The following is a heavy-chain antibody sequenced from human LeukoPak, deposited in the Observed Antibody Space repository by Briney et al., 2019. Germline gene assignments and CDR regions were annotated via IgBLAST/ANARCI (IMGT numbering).Heavy chain of an antibody. CDR2: INRSGST. D-gene: IGHD5-18*01. CDR1: GGSFSGYY. V-gene: IGHV4-34*01. CDR3: ARAGGRGYSGTSLDY. Sequence: SETLSLTCAVYGGSFSGYYWSWIRQPPGKGLEWIGEINRSGSTNYNPSLKSRVTISVDTSKNQFSLKLSSVTAADTAVYYCARAGGRGYSGTSLDYWGQGALVTVSS. J-gene: IGHJ4*02.